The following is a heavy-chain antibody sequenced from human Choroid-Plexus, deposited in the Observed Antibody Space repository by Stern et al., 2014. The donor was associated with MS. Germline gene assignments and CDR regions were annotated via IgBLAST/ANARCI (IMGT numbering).Heavy chain of an antibody. Sequence: VQLMQSGAEVKKPGESLKISCKGSGYNFGDYWIGWGRQKPGKGLEWMGTIFPADSDSRYSPSFEGQVTISADESISTAFLQSSSLKASDTGIYYCARHQPAATFAMDVWGQGTTVIVSS. CDR1: GYNFGDYW. V-gene: IGHV5-51*01. J-gene: IGHJ6*02. CDR2: IFPADSDS. CDR3: ARHQPAATFAMDV. D-gene: IGHD2-2*01.